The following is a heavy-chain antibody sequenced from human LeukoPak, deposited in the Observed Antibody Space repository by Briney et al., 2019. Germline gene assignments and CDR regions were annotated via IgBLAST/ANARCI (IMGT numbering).Heavy chain of an antibody. D-gene: IGHD6-13*01. CDR2: INPKSGDA. CDR3: ARDSVSSSWSDY. J-gene: IGHJ4*02. CDR1: GSTFSDYH. Sequence: ASVKVSCKASGSTFSDYHINWVRQASGQGPEWMGWINPKSGDASYNQAFQGRVTMTRDTSISTAYMELNRLRSDDTAVYYCARDSVSSSWSDYWGQGTLVTVSS. V-gene: IGHV1-2*02.